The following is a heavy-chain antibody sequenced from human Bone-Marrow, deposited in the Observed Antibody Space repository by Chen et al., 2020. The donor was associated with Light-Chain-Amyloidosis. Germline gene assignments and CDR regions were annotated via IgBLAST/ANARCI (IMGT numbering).Heavy chain of an antibody. CDR1: GFTFSNYG. V-gene: IGHV3-30-3*01. J-gene: IGHJ4*02. Sequence: QVQLVESGGGVVQPGRSLRLSCAASGFTFSNYGMHWVRQTPGKGLEWVACLSYDGNSKYYADSVKGRFTISRDSSKNTLYLQMNSLRAEDTAVYYCARVSFERGGPARPPGDSWGQGTLVTVSS. D-gene: IGHD6-6*01. CDR3: ARVSFERGGPARPPGDS. CDR2: LSYDGNSK.